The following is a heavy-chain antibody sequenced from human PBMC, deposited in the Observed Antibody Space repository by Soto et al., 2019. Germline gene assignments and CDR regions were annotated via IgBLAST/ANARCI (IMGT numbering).Heavy chain of an antibody. D-gene: IGHD3-16*01. CDR2: MSYDGSNK. V-gene: IGHV3-30-3*01. CDR3: ASPQSPDYSEFAY. Sequence: QVQLVESGGGVVQPGRSLRLSCAASGFTFSKYAMHWVRQAPGKGLEWVAVMSYDGSNKYYADSVKGRFTISRDNSKNTLYLQMNSLRAEDTAVYYCASPQSPDYSEFAYWGQGTLVTVSS. CDR1: GFTFSKYA. J-gene: IGHJ4*02.